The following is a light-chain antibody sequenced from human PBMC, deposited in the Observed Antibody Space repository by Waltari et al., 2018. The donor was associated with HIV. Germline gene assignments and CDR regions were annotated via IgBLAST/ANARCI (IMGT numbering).Light chain of an antibody. CDR3: QSYDSTRNAAVV. Sequence: QSVLTQPPSVSGAPGQRVTISCTGSSSNIGADYDVNWYQQIPGTAPKLLLSWNKNRPAGVPDRFASSKSGTSASLAIRGRRPGDEAEYFVQSYDSTRNAAVVFGGGTTLTVL. CDR1: SSNIGADYD. CDR2: WNK. J-gene: IGLJ2*01. V-gene: IGLV1-40*01.